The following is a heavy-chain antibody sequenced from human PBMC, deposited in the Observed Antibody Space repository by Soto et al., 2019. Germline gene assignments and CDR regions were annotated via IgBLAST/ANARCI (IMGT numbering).Heavy chain of an antibody. V-gene: IGHV4-59*01. CDR2: IYYSGST. CDR1: GGSISSYY. Sequence: ETLCLTCTVSGGSISSYYWSWIRQPPGKGLEWIGYIYYSGSTNYNPSLKSRVTISVDTSKNQFSLKLSSVTAADTAVYYCARDNYDISTGYYGRTTRYAMDFWGPGTTVTVS. J-gene: IGHJ6*02. CDR3: ARDNYDISTGYYGRTTRYAMDF. D-gene: IGHD3-9*01.